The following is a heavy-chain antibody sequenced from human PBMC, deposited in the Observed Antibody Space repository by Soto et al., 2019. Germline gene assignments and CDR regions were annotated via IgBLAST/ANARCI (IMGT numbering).Heavy chain of an antibody. D-gene: IGHD3-10*01. CDR1: GGSFSGYY. J-gene: IGHJ6*02. V-gene: IGHV4-34*01. CDR2: INHSGST. CDR3: ARGRGQVRGVYYGMDV. Sequence: QVQLQQWGAGLLKPSETLSLTCAVYGGSFSGYYWSWIRQPPGKGLEWIGEINHSGSTNYNPSLKSRVTISVDTSKNQFSLKLSSVTAADTAVYYCARGRGQVRGVYYGMDVWGQGTTVTVSS.